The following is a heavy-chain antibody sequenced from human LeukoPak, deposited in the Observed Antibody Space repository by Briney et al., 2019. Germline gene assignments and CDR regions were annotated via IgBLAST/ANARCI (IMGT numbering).Heavy chain of an antibody. D-gene: IGHD4-17*01. J-gene: IGHJ4*02. CDR1: GSTFSSYS. CDR2: ISSSSSYI. V-gene: IGHV3-21*01. Sequence: GGSLRLSCAASGSTFSSYSMNWVRQAPGKGLEWVSSISSSSSYIYYADSVKGRFTISRDNAKNSLYLQMNSLRAEDTAVYYCARDGTVTRSGSFDYWGQGTLVTVSS. CDR3: ARDGTVTRSGSFDY.